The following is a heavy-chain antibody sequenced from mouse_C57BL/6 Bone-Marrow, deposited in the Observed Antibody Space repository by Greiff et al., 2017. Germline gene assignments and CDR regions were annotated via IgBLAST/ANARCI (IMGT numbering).Heavy chain of an antibody. CDR2: IYPSGSET. D-gene: IGHD1-1*01. J-gene: IGHJ4*01. Sequence: QVQLQQPGAELVRPGSSVKLSCKASGYTFTSYWMDWVKQRPGQGLEWIGNIYPSGSETHYNQKFTDKATLTVDKSSSTAYMQLSRLTSEISAVYSVATGVFLCYSGYLYAMDYWGQGTSVTVSS. V-gene: IGHV1-61*01. CDR1: GYTFTSYW. CDR3: ATGVFLCYSGYLYAMDY.